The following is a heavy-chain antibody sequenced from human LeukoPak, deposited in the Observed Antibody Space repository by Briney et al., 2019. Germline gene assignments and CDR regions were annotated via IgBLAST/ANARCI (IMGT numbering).Heavy chain of an antibody. D-gene: IGHD6-13*01. CDR2: MSAYNGNT. J-gene: IGHJ6*03. V-gene: IGHV1-18*01. CDR3: ARRSHIAAPYYYYYYMDV. Sequence: GASVKVSCKASGYTFTGYGISWVRQAPGQGLEWMGWMSAYNGNTNYAQKLQGRVTMTTDTSTSTAYMELRSLRSDDTAVYYCARRSHIAAPYYYYYYMDVWGKGTTVTVSS. CDR1: GYTFTGYG.